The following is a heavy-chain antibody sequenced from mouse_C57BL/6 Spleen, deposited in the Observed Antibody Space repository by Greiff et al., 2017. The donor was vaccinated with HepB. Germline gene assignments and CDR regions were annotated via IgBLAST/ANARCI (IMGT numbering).Heavy chain of an antibody. CDR3: ARAELVYWYFDV. V-gene: IGHV1-55*01. D-gene: IGHD4-1*01. Sequence: QVQLQQPGAELVKPGASVKMSCKASGYTFTSYWITWVKQRPGQGLEWIGDIYPGSGSTNYNEKFKSKATLTVDTSSSTAYMQLSSLTSEDSAVYYCARAELVYWYFDVRGTGTTVTVSS. CDR1: GYTFTSYW. CDR2: IYPGSGST. J-gene: IGHJ1*03.